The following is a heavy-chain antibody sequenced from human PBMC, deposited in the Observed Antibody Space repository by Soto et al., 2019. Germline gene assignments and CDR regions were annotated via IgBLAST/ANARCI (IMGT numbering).Heavy chain of an antibody. CDR2: IDGSGTTK. J-gene: IGHJ4*02. V-gene: IGHV3-48*03. D-gene: IGHD3-10*01. CDR1: GFTFNDFE. Sequence: EVQLLESGGGLVQPGGSLRLSCGVSGFTFNDFEMNWVRQAPGKGLEWLAYIDGSGTTKKYADSVRGRFTISRDNPNKSLFLQTSSLSAADTAIYYCARGFGRFNYWGQGTLVSVSS. CDR3: ARGFGRFNY.